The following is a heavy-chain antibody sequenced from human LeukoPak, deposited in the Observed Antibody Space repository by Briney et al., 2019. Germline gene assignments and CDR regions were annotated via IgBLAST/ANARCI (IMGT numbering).Heavy chain of an antibody. J-gene: IGHJ6*02. CDR3: ARVWIGHYYYYGMDV. Sequence: GASVTVSCKASGYTFTSYDINWVRQATGQGLEWMGWMNPNSGNTGYAQKFQGRVTMTRNTSISTAYMELSSLRSEDTAVYYCARVWIGHYYYYGMDVWGQGTTVTVSS. CDR1: GYTFTSYD. D-gene: IGHD5-12*01. V-gene: IGHV1-8*01. CDR2: MNPNSGNT.